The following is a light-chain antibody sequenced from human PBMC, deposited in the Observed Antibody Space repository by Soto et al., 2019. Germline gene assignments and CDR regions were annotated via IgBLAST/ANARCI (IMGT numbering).Light chain of an antibody. CDR2: AAS. Sequence: DIQMTQSPSSLSASVGDRVTITCRASQGISNDLAWYQQKPGKVPKLLIYAASTLQSGAPSRFSGSGSGTEFTLTISSLQSEDFAVYYCQQYNNWPPLTFGGATKVEIK. V-gene: IGKV1-27*01. CDR3: QQYNNWPPLT. CDR1: QGISND. J-gene: IGKJ4*01.